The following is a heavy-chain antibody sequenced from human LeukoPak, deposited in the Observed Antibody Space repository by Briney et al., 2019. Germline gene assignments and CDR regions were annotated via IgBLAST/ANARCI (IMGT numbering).Heavy chain of an antibody. Sequence: ASVKVSCKASGYTFTSYDINWVRQATGQGLEWMGWMNPNSGNTGYAQKFQGRVTMTRNTSISTAYMELSSLRSEDTAVYYCAGRRNIAARPGWFDPWGQGTLVTVSS. CDR1: GYTFTSYD. V-gene: IGHV1-8*01. D-gene: IGHD6-6*01. CDR2: MNPNSGNT. J-gene: IGHJ5*02. CDR3: AGRRNIAARPGWFDP.